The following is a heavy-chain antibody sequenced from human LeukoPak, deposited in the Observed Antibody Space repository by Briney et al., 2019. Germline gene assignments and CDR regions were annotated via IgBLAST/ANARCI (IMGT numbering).Heavy chain of an antibody. CDR2: IYFSGNT. CDR3: ARHLWSEYHKFDY. J-gene: IGHJ4*02. D-gene: IGHD3-3*01. CDR1: SGSIDNYY. Sequence: SEALSLTCTISSGSIDNYYWSWIRQPAGKGLEWIGQIYFSGNTNYNPSLKSRVTISVDRSKNQFSLKLSSVTAVDTAVYYCARHLWSEYHKFDYWGQGTLVTVSS. V-gene: IGHV4-59*01.